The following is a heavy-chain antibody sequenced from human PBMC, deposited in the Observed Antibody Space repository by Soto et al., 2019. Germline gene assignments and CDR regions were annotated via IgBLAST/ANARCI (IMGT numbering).Heavy chain of an antibody. V-gene: IGHV4-59*13. CDR2: IYYSGST. D-gene: IGHD5-18*01. J-gene: IGHJ6*02. CDR3: ARGGYGYYYYYYGMDV. CDR1: GGSLSGSS. Sequence: QVQLQESGQGLVKPSGTLSLPCLVPGGSLSGSSWGWSRQPQGRGLEWFGYIYYSGSTNYNPSLKSRVTISVDTSKNQFSLKLSSVTAADTAVYYCARGGYGYYYYYYGMDVWGQGTTVTVSS.